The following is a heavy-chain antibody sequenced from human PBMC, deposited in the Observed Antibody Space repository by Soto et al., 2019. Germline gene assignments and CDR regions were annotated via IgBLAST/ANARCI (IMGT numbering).Heavy chain of an antibody. J-gene: IGHJ3*02. CDR1: VRSISSGDYY. CDR3: ARVQHSSFDFDI. V-gene: IGHV4-31*03. Sequence: QVQLQESGPGLVKPSQTLSLTCTVSVRSISSGDYYWSWIRQHPGKGLEWIGYSYYSGSTYYNASLRSRVTISGDTSKSQFSLKLRSVTAADPAVYYCARVQHSSFDFDIWGQGTMVTVSS. CDR2: SYYSGST. D-gene: IGHD6-6*01.